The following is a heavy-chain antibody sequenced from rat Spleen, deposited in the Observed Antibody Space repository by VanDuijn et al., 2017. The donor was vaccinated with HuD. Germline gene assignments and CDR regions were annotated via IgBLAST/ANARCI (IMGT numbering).Heavy chain of an antibody. V-gene: IGHV5-7*01. D-gene: IGHD1-11*01. CDR1: GFTFSDYY. CDR3: ARHPGGYVMDA. J-gene: IGHJ4*01. Sequence: EVQLVESGGGLVQPGRSLKLSCAASGFTFSDYYMAWVRQAPTKGLEWVSTISYDGSSTYYRDSVKGRFTISRDNAKSTLYLQMDSLRSEDTATYYCARHPGGYVMDAWGQGASVTVSS. CDR2: ISYDGSST.